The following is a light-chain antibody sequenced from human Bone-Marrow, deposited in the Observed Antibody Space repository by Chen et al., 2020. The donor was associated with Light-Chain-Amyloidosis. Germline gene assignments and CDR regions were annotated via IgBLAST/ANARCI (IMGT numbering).Light chain of an antibody. V-gene: IGLV3-25*03. Sequence: SYELTQPPSVSVSPGQTARITCSGDALPKKYAYWYQQRPGQAPVLIIYKDTVRPSGIPERISGSGSGTIVTLTISGVQAEDEADYYCQSADVTGSYVMFGGGTKLTVL. CDR2: KDT. CDR1: ALPKKY. CDR3: QSADVTGSYVM. J-gene: IGLJ3*02.